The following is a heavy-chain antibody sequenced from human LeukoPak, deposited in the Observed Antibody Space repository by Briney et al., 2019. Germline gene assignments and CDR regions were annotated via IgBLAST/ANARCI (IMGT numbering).Heavy chain of an antibody. V-gene: IGHV3-33*01. CDR2: IRYDGNTK. CDR1: GFTFSNYG. D-gene: IGHD6-19*01. Sequence: PGRSLRLSCAASGFTFSNYGMHWVRQAPGKGLEWVAFIRYDGNTKYYVDSVKGRFTISRDNSKNTLYLQMNSLRVEDTGIYYCTRVSSTNDYWGQGTLVTVSS. J-gene: IGHJ4*02. CDR3: TRVSSTNDY.